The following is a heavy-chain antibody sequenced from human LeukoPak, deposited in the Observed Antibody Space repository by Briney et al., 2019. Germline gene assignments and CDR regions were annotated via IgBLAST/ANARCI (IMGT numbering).Heavy chain of an antibody. J-gene: IGHJ4*02. CDR2: IRYDGSDT. CDR1: GFTFSTSG. V-gene: IGHV3-30*02. D-gene: IGHD6-13*01. Sequence: GGSLRLSCAASGFTFSTSGMHWVRQAPGKGLEWVAFIRYDGSDTYYADSVKGRFIISRDNSKNTLYLQMNSLRVEDTAVYYCAKDSSIAAAGRLGFDHWGQGTLVTVSS. CDR3: AKDSSIAAAGRLGFDH.